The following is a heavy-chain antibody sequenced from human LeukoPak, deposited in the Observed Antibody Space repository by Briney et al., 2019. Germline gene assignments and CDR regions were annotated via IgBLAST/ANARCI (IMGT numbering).Heavy chain of an antibody. CDR1: GGTFSSYA. CDR2: IIPIFGTA. J-gene: IGHJ6*02. D-gene: IGHD3-3*01. Sequence: ASVKVSCKASGGTFSSYAISWVRQAPGQGLEWMGGIIPIFGTANYAQKFQGRVTITADESTSTAYMELSSLRSEDTAVYYCARAGTIFGTGYCYGMDVWGQGTTVTVSS. CDR3: ARAGTIFGTGYCYGMDV. V-gene: IGHV1-69*01.